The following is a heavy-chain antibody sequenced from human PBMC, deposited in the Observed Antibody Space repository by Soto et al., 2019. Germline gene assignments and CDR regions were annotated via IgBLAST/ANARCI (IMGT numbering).Heavy chain of an antibody. CDR2: ISYDGSNK. D-gene: IGHD1-26*01. Sequence: VHLVESGGGLVQPGGSLRLSCAASGFTFSTYWMSWVRQAPGKGLEWVAVISYDGSNKYYADSVKGRFTISRDNSKNTLYLQMNSLRAEDTAVYYCAKDVVVGATTGLGDYYYYYGMDVWGQGTTVTVSS. V-gene: IGHV3-30*18. CDR3: AKDVVVGATTGLGDYYYYYGMDV. CDR1: GFTFSTYW. J-gene: IGHJ6*02.